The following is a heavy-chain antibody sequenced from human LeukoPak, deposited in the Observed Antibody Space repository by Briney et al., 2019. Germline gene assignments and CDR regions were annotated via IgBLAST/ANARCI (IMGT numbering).Heavy chain of an antibody. Sequence: GGSLRLSCAASGFTFSSYEMNWVRQAPGKGLEWVSYISSSSSTIYYADSVKGRFTISRDNAKNSLYLQMNSLRAEDTAVYYCARVSNDYYYYMDVWGKGTTVTVSS. V-gene: IGHV3-48*01. D-gene: IGHD4-11*01. J-gene: IGHJ6*03. CDR1: GFTFSSYE. CDR3: ARVSNDYYYYMDV. CDR2: ISSSSSTI.